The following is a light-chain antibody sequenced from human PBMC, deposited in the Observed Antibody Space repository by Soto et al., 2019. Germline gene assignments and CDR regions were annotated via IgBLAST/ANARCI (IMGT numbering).Light chain of an antibody. J-gene: IGKJ1*01. Sequence: DIQLTQSLSLLSASIGDRVTITCRASQGISRYLAWYQQKPGKAPKLLIYAASTLQSGVPSRFSGSGSGTEFTLTISRLEPEDFAVYYCQQYGSSRWTFGQGTKVAIK. CDR1: QGISRY. V-gene: IGKV1-9*01. CDR3: QQYGSSRWT. CDR2: AAS.